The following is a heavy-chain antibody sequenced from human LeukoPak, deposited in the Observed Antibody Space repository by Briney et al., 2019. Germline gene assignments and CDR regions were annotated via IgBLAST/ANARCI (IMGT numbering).Heavy chain of an antibody. CDR2: ISWNADTI. J-gene: IGHJ4*01. V-gene: IGHV3-9*01. CDR3: TKSGHLGSYYTAFFDH. D-gene: IGHD3-10*01. Sequence: WIRQPPGKGLEWVSGISWNADTIGYADSAKGRFTTSRDSAKNTLYLQMNSLEFEDTALYYCTKSGHLGSYYTAFFDHWGHGTLVTVSS.